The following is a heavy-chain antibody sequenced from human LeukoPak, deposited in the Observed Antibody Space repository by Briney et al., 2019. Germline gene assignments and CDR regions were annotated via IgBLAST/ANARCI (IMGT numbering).Heavy chain of an antibody. CDR1: GFTFSSYA. Sequence: QPGGSLRLSCAASGFTFSSYAMSWVRQAPGKGLEWVSGISGSGGSTYYADSVKGRFTISRDNSKNTLYLQMNSLRAEDTAVYYCAKVFSYDSAGYYDYWGRGTLVTVSS. J-gene: IGHJ4*02. V-gene: IGHV3-23*01. D-gene: IGHD3-22*01. CDR2: ISGSGGST. CDR3: AKVFSYDSAGYYDY.